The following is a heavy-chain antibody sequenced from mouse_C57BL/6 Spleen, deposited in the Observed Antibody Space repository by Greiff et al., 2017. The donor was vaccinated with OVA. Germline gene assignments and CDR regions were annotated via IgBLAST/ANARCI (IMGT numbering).Heavy chain of an antibody. CDR2: IDPEDGDT. CDR1: GFNIKDYY. D-gene: IGHD1-1*01. Sequence: EVQLQQSGAELVRPGASVKLSCTASGFNIKDYYMHWVKQRPEQGLEWIRRIDPEDGDTEYAPKFQGKATMTADTSSSTAYLQLSSLTSEDTDVYYCTPLCSGSSYLDYWGQGTTLTVSS. J-gene: IGHJ2*01. V-gene: IGHV14-1*01. CDR3: TPLCSGSSYLDY.